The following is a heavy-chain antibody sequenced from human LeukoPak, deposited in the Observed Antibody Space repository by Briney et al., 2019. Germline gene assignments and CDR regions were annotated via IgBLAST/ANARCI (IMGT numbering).Heavy chain of an antibody. Sequence: SETLSLTCAVYGGSFSGYYWSWIRQPPGKGLEWIGEINHSGSTNYNPSLKSRVTISVDTSKNQFSLKLSSVTAEDTAVYYCARGRDNRDTRPDYWGQGTLVTVSS. D-gene: IGHD4-17*01. CDR1: GGSFSGYY. V-gene: IGHV4-34*01. CDR2: INHSGST. CDR3: ARGRDNRDTRPDY. J-gene: IGHJ4*02.